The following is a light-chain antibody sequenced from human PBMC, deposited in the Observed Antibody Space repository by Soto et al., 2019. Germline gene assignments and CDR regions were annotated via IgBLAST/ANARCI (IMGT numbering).Light chain of an antibody. CDR1: SSDIGNYNL. V-gene: IGLV2-14*02. J-gene: IGLJ1*01. CDR3: SSYTSSSTLYV. Sequence: QSVLTQPASVSGSPGQSITVSCTGTSSDIGNYNLVSWYQQHPGKAPKLIIYEGNKRPSGVSNRFSGSKSGNTASLTISGLQAEDEADYYCSSYTSSSTLYVFGTGTKVTVL. CDR2: EGN.